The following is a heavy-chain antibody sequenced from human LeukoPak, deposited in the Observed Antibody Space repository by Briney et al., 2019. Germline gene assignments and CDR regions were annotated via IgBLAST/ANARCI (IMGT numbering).Heavy chain of an antibody. D-gene: IGHD2-2*01. V-gene: IGHV4-59*01. J-gene: IGHJ4*02. Sequence: SETLSLTCTVSGGSINSYYWSWIRQPPGKGLEWIGYIYFSGNTNYNPSLKSRVTISVDTSKNQFSLRLNSVTAADTAVYYCARDQPSTSCFDYWGQGTLVTVSS. CDR3: ARDQPSTSCFDY. CDR1: GGSINSYY. CDR2: IYFSGNT.